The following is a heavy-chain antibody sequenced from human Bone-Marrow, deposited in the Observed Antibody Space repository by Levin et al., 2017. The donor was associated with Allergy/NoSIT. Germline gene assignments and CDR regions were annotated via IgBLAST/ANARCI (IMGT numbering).Heavy chain of an antibody. D-gene: IGHD6-25*01. CDR1: GLSFAVTDTR. V-gene: IGHV2-70*04. J-gene: IGHJ5*02. Sequence: ASGPTLVKPKQTLTLTCTLSGLSFAVTDTRISWIRQTPGKALEWLARIDWDDNKFYSTSLKTRLTISKDSSKNQVVLTMTNMDPVDTGTYYCARNRYSGASYWFDPWGQGTLVTVSS. CDR3: ARNRYSGASYWFDP. CDR2: IDWDDNK.